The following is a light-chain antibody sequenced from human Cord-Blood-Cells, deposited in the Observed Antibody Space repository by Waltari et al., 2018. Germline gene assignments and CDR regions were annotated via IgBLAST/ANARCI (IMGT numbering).Light chain of an antibody. CDR2: DAS. V-gene: IGKV3D-20*01. CDR3: QQYGSSGLT. Sequence: EIVLTQSPATLSLSPGERATLSCGASQSVSSSYLAWYQQKPGLAPRLLIYDASSRATGIPDRVSGSGSGTDFTLTISRLEPEDFAVYYCQQYGSSGLTFGGGTKVEIK. J-gene: IGKJ4*01. CDR1: QSVSSSY.